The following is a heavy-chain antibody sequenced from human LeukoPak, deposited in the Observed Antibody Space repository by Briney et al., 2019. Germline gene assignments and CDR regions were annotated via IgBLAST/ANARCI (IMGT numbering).Heavy chain of an antibody. V-gene: IGHV4-30-2*01. Sequence: TLSLTCAVSGGSIGSGGYSWSWIRQPAGKGMEWIGYIYHSGSTYYSPSLKSRVTISVDRSKNQFSLKLSSVTAADTAVYYCARGTERASWFDPWGQGTLDTVSS. D-gene: IGHD1-1*01. CDR3: ARGTERASWFDP. CDR1: GGSIGSGGYS. J-gene: IGHJ5*02. CDR2: IYHSGST.